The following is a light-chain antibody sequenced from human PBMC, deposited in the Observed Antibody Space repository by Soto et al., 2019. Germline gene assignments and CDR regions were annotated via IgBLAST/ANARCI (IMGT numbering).Light chain of an antibody. Sequence: DIVMTQSPESLAVSLGERATSNCRSSQSVLSSSNNKNYLVWYQQKPGQPPKLLISWASTRESGVPDRFSGSVAGTDFTLTISSLQAEDVAVYYCQQSYNSPITFGQGTRLEIK. J-gene: IGKJ5*01. CDR2: WAS. CDR3: QQSYNSPIT. CDR1: QSVLSSSNNKNY. V-gene: IGKV4-1*01.